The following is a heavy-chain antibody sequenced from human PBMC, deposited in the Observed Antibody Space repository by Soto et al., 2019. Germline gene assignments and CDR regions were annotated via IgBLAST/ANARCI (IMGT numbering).Heavy chain of an antibody. D-gene: IGHD6-13*01. CDR3: ARGRHSSSWYLYGWFDP. Sequence: PSETLSLTCAVYGGSFSGYYWSWIHQPPGKGLEWIGEINHSGSTNYNPSLKSRVTISVDTSKNQFSLKLSSVTAADTAVYYCARGRHSSSWYLYGWFDPWGQGTLVTVSS. CDR1: GGSFSGYY. CDR2: INHSGST. J-gene: IGHJ5*02. V-gene: IGHV4-34*01.